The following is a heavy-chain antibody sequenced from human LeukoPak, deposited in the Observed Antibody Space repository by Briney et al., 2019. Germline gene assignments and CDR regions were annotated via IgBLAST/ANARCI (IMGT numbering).Heavy chain of an antibody. CDR2: ISGGGGST. D-gene: IGHD1-1*01. J-gene: IGHJ4*02. V-gene: IGHV3-23*01. Sequence: GGSLRLSCAASGFTFTTYAMNWVRQAPGKGLEWVSVISGGGGSTYYADSAKGRFTISRDNSKNTLYLQMHSLRTEDTAVYYCAKGDDWNDVGYFDYWGQGTLVTVSS. CDR3: AKGDDWNDVGYFDY. CDR1: GFTFTTYA.